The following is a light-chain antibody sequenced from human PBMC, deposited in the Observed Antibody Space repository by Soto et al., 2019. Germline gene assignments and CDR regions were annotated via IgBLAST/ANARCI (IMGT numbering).Light chain of an antibody. Sequence: DIVMTQSPDSLAVSLGERATINCKSSQSVLYSSNNTNYLAWYQQKPGQPPKLLIYWASTRESGVPDRFSGSGYGTDFTLNISSLKAEDGAVYYCQQYDSTPGTFGQGTKGEIK. J-gene: IGKJ1*01. V-gene: IGKV4-1*01. CDR2: WAS. CDR3: QQYDSTPGT. CDR1: QSVLYSSNNTNY.